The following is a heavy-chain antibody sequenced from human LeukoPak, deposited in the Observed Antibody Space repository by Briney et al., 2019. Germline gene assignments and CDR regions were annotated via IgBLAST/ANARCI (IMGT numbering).Heavy chain of an antibody. Sequence: SETLSLTCTVSGGSISSYYWSWIRQPAGKGLEWIGRIYTSGSTNYNPSLKSRVTMSVDTSKNQFSLKLSSVTAADTAVYYCARDRGYRSSWYWGPTYYFDYWGQGTLVTVSS. D-gene: IGHD6-13*01. V-gene: IGHV4-4*07. CDR1: GGSISSYY. J-gene: IGHJ4*02. CDR2: IYTSGST. CDR3: ARDRGYRSSWYWGPTYYFDY.